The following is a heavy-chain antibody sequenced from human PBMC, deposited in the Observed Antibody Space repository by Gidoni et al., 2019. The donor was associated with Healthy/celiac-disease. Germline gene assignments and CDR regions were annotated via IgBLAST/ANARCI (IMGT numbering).Heavy chain of an antibody. CDR3: AKAGGYSSGWYNY. CDR1: GFTFSSYA. D-gene: IGHD6-19*01. V-gene: IGHV3-23*01. CDR2: ISGSGGST. Sequence: EVQLLESGGGLVQPGGSLRLSCAASGFTFSSYAMSWVRPAPGKGLEWVSAISGSGGSTYYADSVKGRFTISRDNSKNTLYLQMNSLRAEDTAVYYCAKAGGYSSGWYNYWGQGTLVTVSS. J-gene: IGHJ4*02.